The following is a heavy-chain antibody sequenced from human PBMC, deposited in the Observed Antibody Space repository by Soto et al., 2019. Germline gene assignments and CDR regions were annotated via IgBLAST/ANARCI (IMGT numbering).Heavy chain of an antibody. D-gene: IGHD2-15*01. V-gene: IGHV5-10-1*01. CDR2: IDPSDSYT. CDR3: ATTPTVVVAATFDY. J-gene: IGHJ4*02. Sequence: GESLKISCKGSGYSFTSYWISWVRQMPGKGLEWMGRIDPSDSYTNYSPSFQGHVTISADKSISTAYLQWSSLKASDTAMYYCATTPTVVVAATFDYWGQGTLVTVSS. CDR1: GYSFTSYW.